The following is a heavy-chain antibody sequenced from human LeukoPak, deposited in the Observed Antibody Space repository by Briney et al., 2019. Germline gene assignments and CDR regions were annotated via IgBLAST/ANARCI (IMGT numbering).Heavy chain of an antibody. D-gene: IGHD2-2*01. CDR1: GLTFSGYW. J-gene: IGHJ4*02. CDR2: INSDGYST. V-gene: IGHV3-74*01. Sequence: GGTLSLSCAVSGLTFSGYWMHGVRQAPGKELVRVLRINSDGYSTAYADSVKGRFTISRDNAKNTLYLQMNSLRAEDTAVYYCVRLVAVPDAYFDYWGQGTLVTVSS. CDR3: VRLVAVPDAYFDY.